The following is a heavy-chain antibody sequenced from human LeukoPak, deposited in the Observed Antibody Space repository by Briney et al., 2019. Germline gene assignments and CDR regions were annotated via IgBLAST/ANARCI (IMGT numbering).Heavy chain of an antibody. CDR3: ARHEDSDYVWGSYRTWFDP. CDR2: IYPSDSDT. CDR1: GYRFSNYW. J-gene: IGHJ5*02. V-gene: IGHV5-51*01. Sequence: GESLKISCKGSGYRFSNYWIAWVRQMPGKGLEWMGIIYPSDSDTTYSPSFQGQVTISADKSINTAYLQWNSLKASDTAIYYCARHEDSDYVWGSYRTWFDPWGQGTLVTVSS. D-gene: IGHD3-16*02.